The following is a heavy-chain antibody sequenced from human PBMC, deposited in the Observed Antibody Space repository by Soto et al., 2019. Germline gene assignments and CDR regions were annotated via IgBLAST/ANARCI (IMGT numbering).Heavy chain of an antibody. V-gene: IGHV3-23*01. CDR3: AKDLFMYYYGSGSYINTFDV. CDR2: LSGSGDST. D-gene: IGHD3-10*01. J-gene: IGHJ3*01. Sequence: PGASLRLSCAASGFTFSSYAMNWVRQVPGKGLEWVSGLSGSGDSTYYADSVKGRFTISRDNSKHTLSLQMINLRAEDTAVYFCAKDLFMYYYGSGSYINTFDVWGQGTMVTVSS. CDR1: GFTFSSYA.